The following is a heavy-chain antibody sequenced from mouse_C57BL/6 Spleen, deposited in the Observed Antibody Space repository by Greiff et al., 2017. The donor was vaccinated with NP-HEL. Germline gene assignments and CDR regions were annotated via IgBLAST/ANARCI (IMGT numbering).Heavy chain of an antibody. V-gene: IGHV5-12*01. CDR3: ARQGTGWYFDV. Sequence: DVKLVESGGGLVQPGGSLKLSCAASGFTFSDYYMYWVRQTPEKRLEWVAYISNGGGSTYYPDTVKCRFTISRDHAKNTLYLQMSRLKSEDTAMYYCARQGTGWYFDVWGTGTTVTVSS. CDR1: GFTFSDYY. D-gene: IGHD4-1*01. CDR2: ISNGGGST. J-gene: IGHJ1*03.